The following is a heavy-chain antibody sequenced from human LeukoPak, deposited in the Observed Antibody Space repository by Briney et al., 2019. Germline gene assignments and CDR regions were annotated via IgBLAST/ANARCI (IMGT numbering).Heavy chain of an antibody. D-gene: IGHD3-22*01. CDR2: IIPIFGTA. J-gene: IGHJ5*02. Sequence: SVKVSCKASGGTFSSYAISWVRQAPGQGLEWMGGIIPIFGTANYAQKFQGRVTITADESTSTAYMELSSLRSEDTAVYYCARDLSDYYDSSGYPPRWFDPWGQGTLVTVSS. V-gene: IGHV1-69*01. CDR1: GGTFSSYA. CDR3: ARDLSDYYDSSGYPPRWFDP.